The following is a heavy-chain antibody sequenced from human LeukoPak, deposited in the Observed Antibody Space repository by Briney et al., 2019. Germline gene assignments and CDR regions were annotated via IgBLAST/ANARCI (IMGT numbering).Heavy chain of an antibody. J-gene: IGHJ4*02. V-gene: IGHV1-3*01. CDR3: ARDEVGGDSTFDY. D-gene: IGHD2-21*02. Sequence: ASVKVSCKASGYTFTSYAMHWVRQAPGQRLEWMGWINAGNGNTKYSQKFQGRVTITRDTSASTAYMELSSLRSEGTAVYYCARDEVGGDSTFDYWGQGTLVTVSS. CDR1: GYTFTSYA. CDR2: INAGNGNT.